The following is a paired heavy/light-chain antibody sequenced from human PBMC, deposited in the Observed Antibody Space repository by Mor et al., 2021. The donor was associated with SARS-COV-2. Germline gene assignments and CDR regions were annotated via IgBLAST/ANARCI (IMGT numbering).Light chain of an antibody. Sequence: QSALTQPASVSGSPGQSITISCSGTSNDIGSYNHVSWYQQHPGQVPKLMIYDVSHRPSGVSNRFSGSKSGNTASLTISGLQAEDEADYYCSSYTSVSTVIFGGGTELTVL. CDR3: SSYTSVSTVI. CDR2: DVS. J-gene: IGLJ2*01. CDR1: SNDIGSYNH. V-gene: IGLV2-14*03.
Heavy chain of an antibody. V-gene: IGHV3-74*01. CDR2: IKNDGTST. J-gene: IGHJ3*01. CDR1: GFTFNNYW. D-gene: IGHD3-9*01. CDR3: ARGIYGPDTLTGVYGFDL. Sequence: EVQLVESGGGLIQPGKSLRLSCAASGFTFNNYWMHWVRQVPAEGLVWVSRIKNDGTSTNYADSVKGRFTISRDNAKNTMYLQMNSLRAEDTAVYYCARGIYGPDTLTGVYGFDLWGHGTMVTVSS.